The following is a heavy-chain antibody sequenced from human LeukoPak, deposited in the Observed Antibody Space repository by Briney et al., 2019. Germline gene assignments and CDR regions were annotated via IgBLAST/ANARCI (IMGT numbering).Heavy chain of an antibody. Sequence: GGPLTLSCAASGFTFSSYSMNWVRQAPGKGLEWVSSISSSSSYIYYADSVKGRFTISRDNAKNSLYLQMNSLRAEDTAVYYCARMDYDSSGYFDYWGQGTLVTVSS. CDR3: ARMDYDSSGYFDY. V-gene: IGHV3-21*01. CDR1: GFTFSSYS. J-gene: IGHJ4*02. CDR2: ISSSSSYI. D-gene: IGHD3-22*01.